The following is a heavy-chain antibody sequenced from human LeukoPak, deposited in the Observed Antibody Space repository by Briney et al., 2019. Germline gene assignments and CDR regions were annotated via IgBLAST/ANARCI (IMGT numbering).Heavy chain of an antibody. D-gene: IGHD1-20*01. CDR2: INPNRGGT. Sequence: GASVKVSFKASGYTFTGYDMHWVRLAHGQGLEWMGWINPNRGGTNYAQKFQVRVTITRDTSISTAYMELSMLRSEDTAGDYCAGDLGITGAQCVMDVWGKGTTVTVSS. J-gene: IGHJ6*03. CDR3: AGDLGITGAQCVMDV. V-gene: IGHV1-2*02. CDR1: GYTFTGYD.